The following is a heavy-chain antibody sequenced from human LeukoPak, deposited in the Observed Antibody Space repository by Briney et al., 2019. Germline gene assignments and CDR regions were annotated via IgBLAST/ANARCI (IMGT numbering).Heavy chain of an antibody. V-gene: IGHV3-53*01. CDR3: AKGSSGARPYFFDY. CDR1: GFTVSTNY. Sequence: AGGSLRLSCAASGFTVSTNYMNWVRQAPGKGLEWVSVIYSGGSTYYADSVKGRFTISRDNSKNTLYLQMNSLRAEDTAVYYCAKGSSGARPYFFDYWGQGTLITVSS. CDR2: IYSGGST. J-gene: IGHJ4*02.